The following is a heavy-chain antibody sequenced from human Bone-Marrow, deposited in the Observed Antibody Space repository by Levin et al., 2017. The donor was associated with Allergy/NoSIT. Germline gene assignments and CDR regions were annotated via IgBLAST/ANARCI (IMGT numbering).Heavy chain of an antibody. CDR2: LSFDGYSR. D-gene: IGHD6-19*01. J-gene: IGHJ3*01. CDR3: AREGHTSGRCGCFDV. V-gene: IGHV3-30-3*01. CDR1: GIAFSNSI. Sequence: GGSLRLSCVASGIAFSNSIMHWVRQAPGKGLEWVSGLSFDGYSRYYADSVKGRFTISRDDSRNTVLLQMDSLRSEDTAVYYCAREGHTSGRCGCFDVWGQGTMVTVSP.